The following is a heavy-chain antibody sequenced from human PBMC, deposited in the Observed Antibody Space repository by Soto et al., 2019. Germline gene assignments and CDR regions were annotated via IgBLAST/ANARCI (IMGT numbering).Heavy chain of an antibody. CDR1: GGPISSSNW. CDR3: ARTMTTVTTGWFDP. J-gene: IGHJ5*02. Sequence: QVQLQESGPGLVKPSGTLSLTCAVSGGPISSSNWWSWVRQPPGKGLGWIGEIYHSGSTNYNPSLKSRVTISVDKSKHQFSLKLSSVTAADTAVYYCARTMTTVTTGWFDPWGQGTLVTVSS. V-gene: IGHV4-4*02. CDR2: IYHSGST. D-gene: IGHD4-17*01.